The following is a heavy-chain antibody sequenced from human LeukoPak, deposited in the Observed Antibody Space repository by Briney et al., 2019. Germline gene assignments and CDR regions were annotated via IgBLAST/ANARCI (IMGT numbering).Heavy chain of an antibody. CDR3: ARVRTDTSMDY. J-gene: IGHJ4*02. CDR2: IYTSGST. Sequence: PSETLSLTCTVSGGSISSGSYYWTWIRQPAGKGLEWIGRIYTSGSTNHNPSLKSRVTISLDTSKNQFSLKLISVTAADTAVYFCARVRTDTSMDYWGQGTLVTVSS. D-gene: IGHD5-18*01. CDR1: GGSISSGSYY. V-gene: IGHV4-61*02.